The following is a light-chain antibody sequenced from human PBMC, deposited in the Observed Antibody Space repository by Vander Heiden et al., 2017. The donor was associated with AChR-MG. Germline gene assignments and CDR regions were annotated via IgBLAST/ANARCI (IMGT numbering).Light chain of an antibody. CDR3: QQDDNLPLT. V-gene: IGKV1-33*01. J-gene: IGKJ4*01. CDR2: DAS. Sequence: DIQMTQSPSSLSASVGDRVTITCQASQDITDYLNWYQQKPGQAPKLLIYDASTLKIGVPSRFSGSGSGTDFSFTITSLQPDDVATYYCQQDDNLPLTFGGGTKVEI. CDR1: QDITDY.